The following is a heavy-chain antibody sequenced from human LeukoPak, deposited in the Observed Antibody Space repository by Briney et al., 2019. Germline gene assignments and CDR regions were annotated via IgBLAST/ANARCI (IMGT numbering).Heavy chain of an antibody. V-gene: IGHV1-2*02. CDR3: ARDSGSSSAHAFDI. CDR1: GYTFTGYY. D-gene: IGHD6-6*01. J-gene: IGHJ3*02. Sequence: ASVKVSCKAPGYTFTGYYMHWVRQAPGQGLEWMGLINPNSGGTNYAQKFQGRVTMTRDTSISTAYMELSRLRSDDTAVYYCARDSGSSSAHAFDIWGQGTMVTVSS. CDR2: INPNSGGT.